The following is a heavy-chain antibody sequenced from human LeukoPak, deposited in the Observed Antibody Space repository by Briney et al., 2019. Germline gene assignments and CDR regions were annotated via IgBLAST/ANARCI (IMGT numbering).Heavy chain of an antibody. V-gene: IGHV5-51*01. CDR3: ARQYGNRYFDL. Sequence: PGESLKISCKGSGYTFTSYWIGWVRQMPGKGLEWMGIIYPDDSDTRYSPSFQGQVTFSVDKSTTTAYLQWTSLKASGTAMYYCARQYGNRYFDLWGRGIQVSVSS. D-gene: IGHD4-23*01. J-gene: IGHJ2*01. CDR2: IYPDDSDT. CDR1: GYTFTSYW.